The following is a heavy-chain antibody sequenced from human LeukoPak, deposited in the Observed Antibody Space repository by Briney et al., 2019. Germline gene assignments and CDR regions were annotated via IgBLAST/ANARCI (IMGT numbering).Heavy chain of an antibody. D-gene: IGHD3-10*01. CDR1: GFTFTSYA. CDR3: ARADGSGSYYSVPFD. Sequence: GGSLRLSCTASGFTFTSYAMHWLRQAPGKGLEWVVVISYDGSNKYFADSVKGRFTISRDNSKNTLYLQMNSLRTEDTAMYYCARADGSGSYYSVPFDWGQGTLVTVSS. J-gene: IGHJ4*02. CDR2: ISYDGSNK. V-gene: IGHV3-30*04.